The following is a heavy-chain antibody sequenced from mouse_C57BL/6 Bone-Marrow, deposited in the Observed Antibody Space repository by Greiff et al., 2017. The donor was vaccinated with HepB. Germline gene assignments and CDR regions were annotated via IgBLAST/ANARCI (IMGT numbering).Heavy chain of an antibody. CDR1: GYTFTEYT. CDR2: FYPGSGSI. V-gene: IGHV1-62-2*01. J-gene: IGHJ3*01. CDR3: ARHEEVFYYYGSSPAWFAY. D-gene: IGHD1-1*01. Sequence: VMLVESGAELVKPGASVKLSCKASGYTFTEYTIHWVKQRSGQGLEWIGWFYPGSGSIKYNEKFKDKATLTADKSSSTVYMELSRLTSEDSAVYFCARHEEVFYYYGSSPAWFAYWGQGTLVTVSA.